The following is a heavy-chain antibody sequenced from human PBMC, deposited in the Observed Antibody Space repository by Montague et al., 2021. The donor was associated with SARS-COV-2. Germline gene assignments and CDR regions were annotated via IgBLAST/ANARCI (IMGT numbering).Heavy chain of an antibody. Sequence: SETLSLTCSVSGEYVSAFYWNWLRQSPGKGLEWIGRIYHSGSSNFNPSLKRRLSMSIDTSKNQFSLTLRSATAADTAIYFCARDPRGGTGYLDSRGQGILVAVSS. J-gene: IGHJ5*01. D-gene: IGHD6-25*01. CDR1: GEYVSAFY. V-gene: IGHV4-59*02. CDR2: IYHSGSS. CDR3: ARDPRGGTGYLDS.